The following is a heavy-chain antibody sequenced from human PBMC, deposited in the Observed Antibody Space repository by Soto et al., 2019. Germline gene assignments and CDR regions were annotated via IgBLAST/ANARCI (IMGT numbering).Heavy chain of an antibody. CDR2: ISYDGSNI. CDR1: GFTFSSYG. V-gene: IGHV3-30*18. CDR3: AKVGRITIFGVVTDFDY. D-gene: IGHD3-3*01. J-gene: IGHJ4*02. Sequence: PGGSLRLSCAASGFTFSSYGMHWVRQAPGKGLEWVAVISYDGSNIYYADSVKGRFTISRDNSKNTLYLQMNSLRAEDTAVYYCAKVGRITIFGVVTDFDYWGQGTLVTVSS.